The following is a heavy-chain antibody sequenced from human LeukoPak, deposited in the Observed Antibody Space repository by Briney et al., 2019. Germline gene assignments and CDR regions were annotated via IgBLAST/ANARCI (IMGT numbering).Heavy chain of an antibody. J-gene: IGHJ3*02. V-gene: IGHV3-7*01. CDR1: GFTFSTYW. D-gene: IGHD5-24*01. CDR3: ATISAQTFDI. CDR2: IKPDGSDK. Sequence: PGGSLRLSCVGSGFTFSTYWVNWVRQAPGKGLEWVANIKPDGSDKYYVDPARGRFTVSRDNAKNSAFLQMNSLRAEDTAIYYCATISAQTFDIWGQGTLVSVSS.